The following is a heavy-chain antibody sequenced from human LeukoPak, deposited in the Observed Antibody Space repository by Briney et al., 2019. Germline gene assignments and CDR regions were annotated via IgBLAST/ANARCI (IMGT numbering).Heavy chain of an antibody. CDR3: AEDVTYSSGWYYFDY. J-gene: IGHJ4*02. D-gene: IGHD6-19*01. CDR1: GFTFSSYA. CDR2: ISGSGGST. V-gene: IGHV3-23*01. Sequence: GGSLRLSCAASGFTFSSYAMSWVRQAPGKGLEWVPAISGSGGSTYYAGSVKGRFTISRDNSKNTLYLQMNSLRAEDTAVYYCAEDVTYSSGWYYFDYWGQGTLVTVSS.